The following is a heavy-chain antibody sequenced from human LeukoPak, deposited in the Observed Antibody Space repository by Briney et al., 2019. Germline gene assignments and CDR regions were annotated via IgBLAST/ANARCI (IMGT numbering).Heavy chain of an antibody. J-gene: IGHJ4*02. Sequence: APVKVSCKASGGTFSSYAISWVRQAPGQGLEWMGRIIPIFGTANYAQKFQGRVTITTDESTSTAYMELSSLRSEDTAVYYCARDRLYSSSPLDYWGQGTLVTVSS. CDR2: IIPIFGTA. CDR3: ARDRLYSSSPLDY. CDR1: GGTFSSYA. V-gene: IGHV1-69*05. D-gene: IGHD6-13*01.